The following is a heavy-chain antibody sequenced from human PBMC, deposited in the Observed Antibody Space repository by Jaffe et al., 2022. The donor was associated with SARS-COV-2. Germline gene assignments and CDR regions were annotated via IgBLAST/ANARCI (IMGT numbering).Heavy chain of an antibody. CDR3: ARVAFDYGGKLDLDS. CDR1: RFSFSAYS. D-gene: IGHD4-17*01. V-gene: IGHV3-21*06. J-gene: IGHJ4*02. CDR2: ISSSSTYI. Sequence: EVHLVESGGGLVKPGGSLRLSCAASRFSFSAYSMNWVRQAPGKGLEWVASISSSSTYIYYADSMKGRFTISRDNAKNLLYLQMNSLRAEDTAVYYCARVAFDYGGKLDLDSWGQGTLVTVSS.